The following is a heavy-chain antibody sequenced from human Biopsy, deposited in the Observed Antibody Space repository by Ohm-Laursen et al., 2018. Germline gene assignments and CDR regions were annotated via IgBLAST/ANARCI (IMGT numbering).Heavy chain of an antibody. J-gene: IGHJ4*02. Sequence: TLSLTCPVSGDSVSSGSFYWTWIRQPPGQGLEYIGYIYDRGSTANYNPSLETRVTMSVDMPKNQFSLNLSSVTAADTAIYYCARGMRSSGWPYFDSWGQRTLVTVSS. CDR3: ARGMRSSGWPYFDS. D-gene: IGHD6-19*01. CDR1: GDSVSSGSFY. V-gene: IGHV4-61*01. CDR2: IYDRGSTA.